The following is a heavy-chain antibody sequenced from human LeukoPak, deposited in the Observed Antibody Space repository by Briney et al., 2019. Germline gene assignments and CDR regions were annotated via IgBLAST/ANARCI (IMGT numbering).Heavy chain of an antibody. D-gene: IGHD1-26*01. CDR1: GYTFSSYG. J-gene: IGHJ4*02. Sequence: ASVKVSCKATGYTFSSYGISWVRQAPGQGLEWMGWINPNSGGTNYAQKFQGRVTMTRDTSISTAYMELSRLRSDDTAVYYCASYRGLSGATHFDYWGQGTLVTVSS. CDR3: ASYRGLSGATHFDY. V-gene: IGHV1-2*02. CDR2: INPNSGGT.